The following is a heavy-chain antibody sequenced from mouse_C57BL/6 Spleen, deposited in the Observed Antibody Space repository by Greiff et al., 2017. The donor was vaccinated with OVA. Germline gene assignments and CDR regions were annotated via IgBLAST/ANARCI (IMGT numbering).Heavy chain of an antibody. CDR1: GYAFTNYL. J-gene: IGHJ3*01. D-gene: IGHD3-2*02. CDR3: ARSGGGDSFAY. Sequence: QVQLKQSGAELVRPGTSVKVSCKASGYAFTNYLIEWVKQRPGQGLEWIGVINPGSGGTNYNEKFKGKATLTADKSSSTAYMQLSSLTSEDSAVYFCARSGGGDSFAYWGQGTLVTVSA. V-gene: IGHV1-54*01. CDR2: INPGSGGT.